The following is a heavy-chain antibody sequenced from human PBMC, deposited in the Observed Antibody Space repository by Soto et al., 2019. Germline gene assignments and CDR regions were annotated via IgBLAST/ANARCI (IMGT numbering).Heavy chain of an antibody. CDR1: GGSISSSSYY. V-gene: IGHV4-39*01. D-gene: IGHD6-6*01. Sequence: SETLSLTCTVSGGSISSSSYYWGWIRQPPGKGLEWIGSIYYSGSTYYNPSLKSRVTISVDTSKNQFSLKLSSVTAADTAVYYCARHGSSSSFDYWGQGTLVT. J-gene: IGHJ4*02. CDR3: ARHGSSSSFDY. CDR2: IYYSGST.